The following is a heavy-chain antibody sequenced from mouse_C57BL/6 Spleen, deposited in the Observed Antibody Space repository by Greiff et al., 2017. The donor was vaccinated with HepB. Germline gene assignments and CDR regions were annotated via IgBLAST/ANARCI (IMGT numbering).Heavy chain of an antibody. Sequence: QVHVKQSGPGLVQPSQSLSITCTVSGFSLTSYGVHWVRQSPGKGLEWLGVIWRGGSTDYNAAFMSRLSITKDNSKSQVFFKMNSLQADDTAIYYCAKNYDGHYGGFAYWGQGTLVTVSA. J-gene: IGHJ3*01. V-gene: IGHV2-5*01. CDR3: AKNYDGHYGGFAY. D-gene: IGHD2-3*01. CDR2: IWRGGST. CDR1: GFSLTSYG.